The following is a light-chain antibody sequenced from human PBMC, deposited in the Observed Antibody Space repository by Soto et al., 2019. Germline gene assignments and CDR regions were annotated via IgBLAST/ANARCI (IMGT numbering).Light chain of an antibody. CDR2: GAS. V-gene: IGKV1-9*01. J-gene: IGKJ3*01. CDR1: QDVSRY. Sequence: QLTQSPSSLSASVGDRVTITYRASQDVSRYLAWYQQKAGKAPKLLIYGASTLQRGVPSRFSGFGSGTEFTLTISSLQPEDFATYHCQQLQRTPFTFGPGTTVDV. CDR3: QQLQRTPFT.